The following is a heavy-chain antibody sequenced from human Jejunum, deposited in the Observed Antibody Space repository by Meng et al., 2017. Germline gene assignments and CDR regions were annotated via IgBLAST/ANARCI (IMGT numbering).Heavy chain of an antibody. CDR3: TRAYHESSRYDSSRYYYAGDY. CDR2: IRGKANNYAT. J-gene: IGHJ4*02. V-gene: IGHV3-73*01. Sequence: GGSLRLSCAASGFTFSGSDMHWVRQASGKGREGVGRIRGKANNYATAYAASGKGRFIVSRDDSKNTAYLQMDSLKNEDTAVYYCTRAYHESSRYDSSRYYYAGDYWGLGTLVTVSS. D-gene: IGHD3-22*01. CDR1: GFTFSGSD.